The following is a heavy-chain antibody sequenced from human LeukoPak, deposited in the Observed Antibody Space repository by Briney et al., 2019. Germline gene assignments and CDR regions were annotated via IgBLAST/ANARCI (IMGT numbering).Heavy chain of an antibody. CDR3: ARDCSGGSWGY. J-gene: IGHJ4*02. D-gene: IGHD2-15*01. CDR1: GFTFSRFN. V-gene: IGHV3-21*01. CDR2: ISSSSSYI. Sequence: GGSLRLSCAGSGFTFSRFNMNWVRQAPGKGLEWVSSISSSSSYIYYADSVKGRFTISRDNAKNSLYLQMNSLRAEDTAVYYCARDCSGGSWGYWGQGTLVTVSS.